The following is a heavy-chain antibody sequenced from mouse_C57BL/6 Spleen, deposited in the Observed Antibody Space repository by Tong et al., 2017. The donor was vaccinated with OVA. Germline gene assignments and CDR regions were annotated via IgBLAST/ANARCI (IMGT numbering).Heavy chain of an antibody. CDR1: GYTFSSYW. CDR2: ILPGSGST. V-gene: IGHV1-9*01. D-gene: IGHD6-1*01. Sequence: VQLQQSGAELMKPGASVKISCKATGYTFSSYWIEWVKQRPGHGLEWIGEILPGSGSTNYNEKFKSKATLTVDTSSSTAYMQLSSLASEESALYYCARDSPYWYFDVWGAGTTVTVSS. CDR3: ARDSPYWYFDV. J-gene: IGHJ1*01.